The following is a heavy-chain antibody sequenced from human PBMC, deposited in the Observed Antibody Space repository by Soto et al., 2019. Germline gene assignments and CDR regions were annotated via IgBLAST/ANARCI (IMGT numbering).Heavy chain of an antibody. CDR1: GGTFSSYA. Sequence: QVQLVQSGAEVKKPGSSVKVSCKASGGTFSSYAISWVRQAPGQGLEWMGGIIPIFGTANYAQKFQGRVTITADESTSTAYMELSSLRSEDTAVYYCASPPGDCSGGSCLYYYYGMDVWGQGTTVTVSS. CDR3: ASPPGDCSGGSCLYYYYGMDV. D-gene: IGHD2-15*01. J-gene: IGHJ6*02. CDR2: IIPIFGTA. V-gene: IGHV1-69*12.